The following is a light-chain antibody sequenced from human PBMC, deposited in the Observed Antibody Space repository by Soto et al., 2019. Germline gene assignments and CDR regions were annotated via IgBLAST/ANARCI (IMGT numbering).Light chain of an antibody. Sequence: EIVLTQSPATLSLSPWGRATLSCRASQRISGYLAWYQQRPGQAPRLLIYDASNRATGIPARFSGSGSGTDFTLTISSLEPEDFAVYYCQQRSNWLTFGGGTKVDIK. J-gene: IGKJ4*01. V-gene: IGKV3-11*01. CDR1: QRISGY. CDR2: DAS. CDR3: QQRSNWLT.